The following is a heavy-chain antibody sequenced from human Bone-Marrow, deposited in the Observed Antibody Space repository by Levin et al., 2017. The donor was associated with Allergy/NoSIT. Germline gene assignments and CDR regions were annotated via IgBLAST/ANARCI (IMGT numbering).Heavy chain of an antibody. V-gene: IGHV3-30*03. J-gene: IGHJ6*02. Sequence: GESLKISCAASGFTFTSYAMSWVRQAPGKGLEWVAIISFDASNKYYADSVKGRFTISRDNSKNTLYLQMNSLRAEDTAVYYCATLTGGENDYFFGMDVWGQGTTVTVSS. CDR1: GFTFTSYA. CDR2: ISFDASNK. D-gene: IGHD4-23*01. CDR3: ATLTGGENDYFFGMDV.